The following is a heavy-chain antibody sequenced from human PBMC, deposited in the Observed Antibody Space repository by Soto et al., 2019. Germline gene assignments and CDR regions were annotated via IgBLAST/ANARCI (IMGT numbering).Heavy chain of an antibody. J-gene: IGHJ4*02. CDR3: ARDADTTGHYSHFDL. D-gene: IGHD3-9*01. CDR2: MHTGGNEK. Sequence: QMQLVESGGGVVQPGGSLRLSCAASGFTFSYYGFHWVRQAPGKGLEWVAVMHTGGNEKYYVDSVKGRFTVSRDDSRNMVYLEMNGLRAEDTAEYFCARDADTTGHYSHFDLWGRGALVAVS. V-gene: IGHV3-33*08. CDR1: GFTFSYYG.